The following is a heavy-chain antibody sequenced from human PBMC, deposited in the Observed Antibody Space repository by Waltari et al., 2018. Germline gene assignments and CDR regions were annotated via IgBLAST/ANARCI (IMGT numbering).Heavy chain of an antibody. CDR1: GFSFNKYW. Sequence: VQLVQSGGGLVQSGGSLRLSCAASGFSFNKYWRSWVRQAPGKGREWIGEIDYSGSTKYNPSLKSGVNISVDTSKNQFSLKLHSRIAAETAVYYCAMFWSGYYNGGWFDPWSQGTRVTVSS. CDR2: IDYSGST. CDR3: AMFWSGYYNGGWFDP. V-gene: IGHV4-59*01. D-gene: IGHD3-3*01. J-gene: IGHJ5*02.